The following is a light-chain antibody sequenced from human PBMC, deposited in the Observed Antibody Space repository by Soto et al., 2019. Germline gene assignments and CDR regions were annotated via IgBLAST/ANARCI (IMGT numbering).Light chain of an antibody. J-gene: IGKJ4*01. V-gene: IGKV1-13*02. CDR3: QQFKGFPLT. Sequence: AIPLTQSPSSLSTSIGDRVAITCRASQDISSALAWYQQKPGRPPKLLIYDVSSLESGVPSRFSGRRSGTDFILTISTVLPDDFAPYYCQQFKGFPLTFGGGTNVEIK. CDR2: DVS. CDR1: QDISSA.